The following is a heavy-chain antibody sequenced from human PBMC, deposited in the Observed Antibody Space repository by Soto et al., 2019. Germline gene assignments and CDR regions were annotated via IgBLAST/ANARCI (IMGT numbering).Heavy chain of an antibody. J-gene: IGHJ6*02. CDR3: ARGATARTNYYYGLDA. CDR2: TRNKANSYTT. Sequence: GGSLRLSCAASGFTFSDHYMDWVRQAPGKGLEWVGRTRNKANSYTTEYAASVKGRFTISRDDSKNSLYLQMNSLKTEDTAVYYCARGATARTNYYYGLDAWGQGTTVTVSS. D-gene: IGHD1-1*01. V-gene: IGHV3-72*01. CDR1: GFTFSDHY.